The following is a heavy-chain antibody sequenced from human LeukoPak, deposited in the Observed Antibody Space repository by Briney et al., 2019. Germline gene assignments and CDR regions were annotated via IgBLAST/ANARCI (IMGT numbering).Heavy chain of an antibody. J-gene: IGHJ4*02. CDR3: ARALGRFLEWSPFDY. V-gene: IGHV1-46*01. CDR2: INPSGGST. CDR1: GYTFTSYY. Sequence: ASVKVSCKASGYTFTSYYMHWVRQAPGQGLEWMGIINPSGGSTSYAQKFQGRVTMTRDTSTSTVYMELSSLRSEDTAVYYCARALGRFLEWSPFDYWGQGTLVTVSS. D-gene: IGHD3-3*01.